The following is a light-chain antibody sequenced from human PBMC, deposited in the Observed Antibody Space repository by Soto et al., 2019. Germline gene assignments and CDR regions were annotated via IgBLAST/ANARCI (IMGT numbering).Light chain of an antibody. CDR1: QAISRW. J-gene: IGKJ5*01. CDR2: AVS. Sequence: DVQMTQSPSSVSASVGDRVTISCRASQAISRWLAWYQQKPGQAPKFLIYAVSNLQSGDPSRFSGSGSGTDSALTISSLQPEDFATDYGQQCNHFPVTFGQGTRLEIK. V-gene: IGKV1D-12*01. CDR3: QQCNHFPVT.